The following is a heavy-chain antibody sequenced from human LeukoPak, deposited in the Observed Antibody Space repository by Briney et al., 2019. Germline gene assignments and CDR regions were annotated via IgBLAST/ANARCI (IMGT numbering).Heavy chain of an antibody. CDR1: GFTFSSYA. CDR2: ISGSGGST. J-gene: IGHJ4*02. V-gene: IGHV3-23*01. Sequence: PGGSLRLSCAASGFTFSSYAMSWVRQAPGKGLEWVSAISGSGGSTYYADSVKGRFTISRDNSKNTLYLQMNSLRAEDTAVYYCAKDRKPYCSSTSCYIIFDYWGQGTLVTVSS. CDR3: AKDRKPYCSSTSCYIIFDY. D-gene: IGHD2-2*02.